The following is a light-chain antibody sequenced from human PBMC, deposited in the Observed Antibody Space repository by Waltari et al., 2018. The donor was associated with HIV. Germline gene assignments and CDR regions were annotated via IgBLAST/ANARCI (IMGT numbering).Light chain of an antibody. Sequence: DIRMTQSPSSLSASTGHRITITCRASQTILTSLNWCQQKPGKGPQLLIYGASTLQPGVSSRFSGRASGSDFTLTISSLQPEDYATYYCQQTYIIPLTFGPGTKV. CDR2: GAS. J-gene: IGKJ3*01. CDR1: QTILTS. CDR3: QQTYIIPLT. V-gene: IGKV1-39*01.